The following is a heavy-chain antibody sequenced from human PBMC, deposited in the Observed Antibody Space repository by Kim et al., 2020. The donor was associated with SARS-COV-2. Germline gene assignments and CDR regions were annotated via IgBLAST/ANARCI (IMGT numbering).Heavy chain of an antibody. CDR3: ARQGYSDWTSYYYGMDV. V-gene: IGHV4-59*13. D-gene: IGHD4-17*01. CDR2: ICYTGKT. J-gene: IGHJ6*02. Sequence: SETLSLTCTVSGGSINNFCWNWIRQAPGKGLEWVWYICYTGKTNYNSSLKSRVILSLDTTKKQLSLKMRSLTAADTAVYYCARQGYSDWTSYYYGMDVWGQGTTVTVSS. CDR1: GGSINNFC.